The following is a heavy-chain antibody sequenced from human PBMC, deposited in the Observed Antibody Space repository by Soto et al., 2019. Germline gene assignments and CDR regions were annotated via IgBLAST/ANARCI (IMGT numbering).Heavy chain of an antibody. V-gene: IGHV3-15*01. CDR2: IKSKTDGGTT. CDR1: GFTFTNAW. Sequence: EVQLVESGGGLVKPGGSLSLSCAASGFTFTNAWMNWVRQAPGKGLESIGRIKSKTDGGTTDYTAPVKGRFIISRDDSTNTLFLQMSSLQIEDTAVYYCVTDRLVWGQGTLVTVFS. J-gene: IGHJ4*02. D-gene: IGHD2-2*01. CDR3: VTDRLV.